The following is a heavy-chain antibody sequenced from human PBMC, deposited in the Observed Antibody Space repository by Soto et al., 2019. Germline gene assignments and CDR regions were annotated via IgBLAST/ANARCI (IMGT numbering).Heavy chain of an antibody. CDR3: ARGDYQYSIDY. J-gene: IGHJ4*02. CDR1: GDSMTSGDYS. D-gene: IGHD2-2*01. CDR2: IYRTGNT. V-gene: IGHV4-30-2*01. Sequence: QLQLQESGSRLVNSSQTLSLTCTVSGDSMTSGDYSWSWIRQPPGKGLEWLGYIYRTGNTHYSPSLKSRVSISQDRSKNQFSLELTSVTAADTAVYYCARGDYQYSIDYWGQGTLVTVSS.